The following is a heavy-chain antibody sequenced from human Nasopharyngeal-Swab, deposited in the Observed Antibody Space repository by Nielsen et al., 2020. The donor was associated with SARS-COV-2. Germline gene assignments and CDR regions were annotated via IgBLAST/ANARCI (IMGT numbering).Heavy chain of an antibody. CDR2: IYYSGST. Sequence: ETLSLTCTVSGYSISSGYYWGWLRQPPGKGLEWIGYIYYSGSTDYNPSLKGRVTISVDTSKNHFSLKLTSVTAADTAVYYCARLQTIVGSFAYWGQGTLVTVSS. CDR1: GYSISSGYY. CDR3: ARLQTIVGSFAY. J-gene: IGHJ4*02. V-gene: IGHV4-38-2*02. D-gene: IGHD1-26*01.